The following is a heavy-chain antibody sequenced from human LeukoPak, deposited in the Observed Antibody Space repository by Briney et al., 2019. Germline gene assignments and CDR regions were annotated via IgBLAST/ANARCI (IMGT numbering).Heavy chain of an antibody. CDR1: GGSISSGGYY. V-gene: IGHV4-30-2*01. D-gene: IGHD6-19*01. Sequence: SETLSLTCTVSGGSISSGGYYWSWIRQPPGKGLEWIGYIYHSGSTYYNPSLKSRVTMSVDTSKNQFSLKLSSVTAVDTAVYYCARGRQQWLVWFDYWGQGTLVTVSS. J-gene: IGHJ4*02. CDR2: IYHSGST. CDR3: ARGRQQWLVWFDY.